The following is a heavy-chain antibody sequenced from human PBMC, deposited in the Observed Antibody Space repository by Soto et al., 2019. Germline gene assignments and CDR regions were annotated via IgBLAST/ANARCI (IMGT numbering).Heavy chain of an antibody. Sequence: PSETLSLTCTVSGGSISSYYWSWIRQPPGKGLERIGYIYYSGSTNYNPSLKSRVTISVDTSKNQFSLKLSSVTAADTAVYYCARDENITIFGVAMGGMDVWGQGTTVTVSS. CDR2: IYYSGST. D-gene: IGHD3-3*01. CDR1: GGSISSYY. J-gene: IGHJ6*02. V-gene: IGHV4-59*01. CDR3: ARDENITIFGVAMGGMDV.